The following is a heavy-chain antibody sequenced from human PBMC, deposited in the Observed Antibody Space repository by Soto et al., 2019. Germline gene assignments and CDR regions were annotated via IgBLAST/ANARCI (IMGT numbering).Heavy chain of an antibody. Sequence: GGSLRLSCAASGFTFSSYAMSWVRQAPGKGLEWVSAISGSGGSTYYADSVKGRFTISRDNSKNTLYLQMNSLRAEDTAVYYCAKAVSGGLVVVFFYYFDYWGQGALVTSPQ. D-gene: IGHD3-22*01. CDR1: GFTFSSYA. V-gene: IGHV3-23*01. J-gene: IGHJ4*02. CDR2: ISGSGGST. CDR3: AKAVSGGLVVVFFYYFDY.